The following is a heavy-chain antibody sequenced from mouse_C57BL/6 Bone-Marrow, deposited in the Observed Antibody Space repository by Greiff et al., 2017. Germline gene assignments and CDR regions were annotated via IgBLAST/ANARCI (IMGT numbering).Heavy chain of an antibody. D-gene: IGHD2-14*01. CDR1: GYTFTNYW. V-gene: IGHV1-63*01. CDR2: IYPGGGYT. Sequence: VQLQQSGAELVRPGTSVKMSCKASGYTFTNYWIGWAKQRPGHGLEWIGDIYPGGGYTNYNEKFKGKATLTADKSSSTAYMQFSSLTSEDSAIYYCARKYDWYFDVWGTGTTVTVSS. CDR3: ARKYDWYFDV. J-gene: IGHJ1*03.